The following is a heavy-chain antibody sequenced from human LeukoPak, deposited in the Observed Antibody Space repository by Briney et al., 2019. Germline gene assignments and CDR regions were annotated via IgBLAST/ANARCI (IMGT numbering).Heavy chain of an antibody. J-gene: IGHJ4*02. Sequence: PGGPLRLSCAASGFTFSSYAMSWVRQAPGKGLEWVSAISGSGGSTYYADSVKGRFTISRVNFKNTLDLQMNSRRAEDTAVYYCAKDYMVSAGFDYWGQGTLVTVSS. CDR2: ISGSGGST. CDR3: AKDYMVSAGFDY. D-gene: IGHD3-10*01. V-gene: IGHV3-23*01. CDR1: GFTFSSYA.